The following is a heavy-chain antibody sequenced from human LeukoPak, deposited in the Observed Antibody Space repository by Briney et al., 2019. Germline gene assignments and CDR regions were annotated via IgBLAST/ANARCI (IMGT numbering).Heavy chain of an antibody. CDR1: GGSISSYY. CDR2: IYTSGST. CDR3: ARDSWVGATFDY. D-gene: IGHD1-26*01. V-gene: IGHV4-4*07. J-gene: IGHJ4*02. Sequence: SETLSLTCTVSGGSISSYYWSWLRQPAGKGLEWIGRIYTSGSTNYNPSLKSRVTMSVDTSKNQFSLKLSSVTAADTAVYYCARDSWVGATFDYWGQGTLVTVSS.